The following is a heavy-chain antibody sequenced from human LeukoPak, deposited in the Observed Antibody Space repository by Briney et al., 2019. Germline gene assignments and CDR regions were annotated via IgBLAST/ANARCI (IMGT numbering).Heavy chain of an antibody. CDR1: GGSISSGGYF. CDR3: ARVRYYGSGEEIDP. J-gene: IGHJ5*02. V-gene: IGHV4-31*03. D-gene: IGHD3-10*01. CDR2: IYHGGNT. Sequence: SETLSLTCTVSGGSISSGGYFWSWIRQNPGKGLEWIGYIYHGGNTYYNPSLKSRVTISVDTSKNQFSLTLSSVTAADTAMYYCARVRYYGSGEEIDPWGQGTLVTVSS.